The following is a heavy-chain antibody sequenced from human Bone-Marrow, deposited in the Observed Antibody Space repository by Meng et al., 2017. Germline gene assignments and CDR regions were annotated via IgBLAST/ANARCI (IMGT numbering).Heavy chain of an antibody. CDR1: GFTFSDYY. CDR3: ARDWGSYDILTGYYYYGMDV. Sequence: GESLKISCAASGFTFSDYYIDWVRQVPGKGLEWVGRSRNKANSYSTEYAASVKGRFTISRDESKNSLYLQMNSLRAEDTAVYYCARDWGSYDILTGYYYYGMDVWGQGTTVTVSS. D-gene: IGHD3-9*01. CDR2: SRNKANSYST. J-gene: IGHJ6*02. V-gene: IGHV3-72*01.